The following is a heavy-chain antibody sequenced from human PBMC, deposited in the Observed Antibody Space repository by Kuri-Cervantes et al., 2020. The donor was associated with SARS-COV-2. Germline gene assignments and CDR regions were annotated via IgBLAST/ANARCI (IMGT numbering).Heavy chain of an antibody. Sequence: ASVKVSCKAPGYTFTSFYLHWVRQAPGQGLEWMGWINPKTGGAKYAQKFQGRVTMTRDTSISTAYMELSRLRSDDTAVYYCVRFRYYDSSRNASDIWGQGTLVTVSS. CDR1: GYTFTSFY. V-gene: IGHV1-2*02. CDR2: INPKTGGA. D-gene: IGHD3-22*01. J-gene: IGHJ3*02. CDR3: VRFRYYDSSRNASDI.